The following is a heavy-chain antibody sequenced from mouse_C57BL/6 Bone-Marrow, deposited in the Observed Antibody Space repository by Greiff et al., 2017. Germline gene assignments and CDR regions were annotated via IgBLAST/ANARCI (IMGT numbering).Heavy chain of an antibody. Sequence: QVQLQQSGAELMKPGASVKLSCKATGYTFTGYWIEWVKQRPGHGLEWIGEILPGSGSTNYNGKFKGKATFTADTSSSTAYMQLSSLTTEDSAIYYCARDGYYGVYAMDYWGQGTSVTVSS. V-gene: IGHV1-9*01. CDR2: ILPGSGST. CDR3: ARDGYYGVYAMDY. D-gene: IGHD2-3*01. J-gene: IGHJ4*01. CDR1: GYTFTGYW.